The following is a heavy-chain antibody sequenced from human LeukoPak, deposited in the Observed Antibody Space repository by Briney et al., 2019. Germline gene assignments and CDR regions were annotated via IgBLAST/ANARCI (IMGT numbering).Heavy chain of an antibody. CDR2: ISYDGSNK. D-gene: IGHD2-2*01. V-gene: IGHV3-30*18. Sequence: GGSLRLSCAASGFTFSSYGMHWVRQAPGKGLEWVAVISYDGSNKYYADSVKGRFTISRDNSKNTLYLQMNSLRAEDTAVYYCAKDRSTSSTYYYYGMGVWGQGTTVTVSS. CDR3: AKDRSTSSTYYYYGMGV. CDR1: GFTFSSYG. J-gene: IGHJ6*02.